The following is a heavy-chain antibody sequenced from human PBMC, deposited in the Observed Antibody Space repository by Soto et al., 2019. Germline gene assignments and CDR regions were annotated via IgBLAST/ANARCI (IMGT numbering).Heavy chain of an antibody. CDR1: GYRFSDYW. D-gene: IGHD6-13*01. CDR2: IYPGDSDT. Sequence: GESLKISCKGSGYRFSDYWIGWVRQMPGKGLEWMGIIYPGDSDTRYSPSFQGQVTISADKSISTAYLQWSSLKASDTAVYYCALVGSSSWYGFVNDWGQGTLVTVSS. CDR3: ALVGSSSWYGFVND. J-gene: IGHJ4*02. V-gene: IGHV5-51*01.